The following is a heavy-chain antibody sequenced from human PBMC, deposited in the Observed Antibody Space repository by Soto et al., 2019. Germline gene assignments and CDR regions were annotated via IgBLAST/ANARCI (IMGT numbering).Heavy chain of an antibody. CDR2: IIPIFGTA. V-gene: IGHV1-69*19. J-gene: IGHJ4*02. CDR1: GGTFSSYA. Sequence: QVQLVQSGAEVKKPGSSVKVSCKASGGTFSSYAISWVRQAPGQGLEWMGGIIPIFGTANYAQKFQGRVTITADESTSTAYMELSSLRSEDTAVYYCVRDQSIAAHYSYYFDYWGQGTLVTVSS. CDR3: VRDQSIAAHYSYYFDY. D-gene: IGHD6-6*01.